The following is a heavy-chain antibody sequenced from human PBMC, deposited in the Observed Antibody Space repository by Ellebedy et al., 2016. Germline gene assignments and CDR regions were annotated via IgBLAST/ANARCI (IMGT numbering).Heavy chain of an antibody. V-gene: IGHV3-21*01. CDR2: ISSSSYI. CDR3: ARELPRPSLLWFGELPRHVRLDAFDI. J-gene: IGHJ3*02. CDR1: GFTFSSYS. D-gene: IGHD3-10*01. Sequence: GESLKISXAASGFTFSSYSMNWVRQAPGKGLEWVSSISSSSYIYYADSVKGRFTISRDNAKNTLYLQMNSLRAEDTAVYYCARELPRPSLLWFGELPRHVRLDAFDIWGQGTTVTVSS.